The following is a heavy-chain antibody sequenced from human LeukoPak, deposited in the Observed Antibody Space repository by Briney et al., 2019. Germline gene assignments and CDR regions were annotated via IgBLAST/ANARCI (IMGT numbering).Heavy chain of an antibody. D-gene: IGHD5-12*01. CDR1: GYSFTSYW. J-gene: IGHJ4*02. V-gene: IGHV5-51*01. CDR3: ARQKGSSGYNYDY. CDR2: IYPGDSDT. Sequence: GESLRISCKGSGYSFTSYWIDWVRPMPGKGLEWMGSIYPGDSDTRYSPSFQGQVTISADKSISTAYLQWSSLKASDTAIYYCARQKGSSGYNYDYWGQGTLVTVSS.